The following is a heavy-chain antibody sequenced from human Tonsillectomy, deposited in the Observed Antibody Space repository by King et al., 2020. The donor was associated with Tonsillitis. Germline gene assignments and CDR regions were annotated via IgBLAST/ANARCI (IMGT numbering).Heavy chain of an antibody. CDR2: ISPAGSKK. Sequence: VQLVESGGGVVQPGRSLRLSCAASGFIFSRYGMHWVRQAPGKGLEWVAVISPAGSKKYYGDSVKARFTIARDNSKNTLYLQMKSLKAEDMAVYYCAKGPDLIFYDMDVWGNGTTVTVSS. CDR1: GFIFSRYG. V-gene: IGHV3-30*18. CDR3: AKGPDLIFYDMDV. D-gene: IGHD3/OR15-3a*01. J-gene: IGHJ6*03.